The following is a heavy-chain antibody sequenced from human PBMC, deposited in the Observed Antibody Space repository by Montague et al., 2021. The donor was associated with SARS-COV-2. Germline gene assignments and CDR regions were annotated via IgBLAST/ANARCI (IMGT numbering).Heavy chain of an antibody. CDR1: GDSVSSNIAT. CDR3: ARAYCGDDCYFYWYFDL. J-gene: IGHJ2*01. D-gene: IGHD2-21*02. V-gene: IGHV6-1*01. Sequence: CAISGDSVSSNIATWNWIRQSPSRGLEWLGRTYYRSKWYNDYAVSVKSRVIINPDTSNNRISLQLNSVTPEDMAVYYCARAYCGDDCYFYWYFDLWGRGTLVTVSS. CDR2: TYYRSKWYN.